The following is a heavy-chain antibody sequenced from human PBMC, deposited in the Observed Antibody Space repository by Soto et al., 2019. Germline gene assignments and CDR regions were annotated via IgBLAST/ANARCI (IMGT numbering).Heavy chain of an antibody. V-gene: IGHV3-30*03. J-gene: IGHJ3*02. CDR1: GFTFSSYG. Sequence: QVQLVESGGGVVQPGRSLRLSCAASGFTFSSYGMHWVRQAPGKGLEWVAVISYDGSNKYYADSVKGRFTISRDNSKNTLYLQMNSLRAEDTAVYYCAATYYYDRSHIWGQGTMVTVSS. CDR3: AATYYYDRSHI. CDR2: ISYDGSNK. D-gene: IGHD3-22*01.